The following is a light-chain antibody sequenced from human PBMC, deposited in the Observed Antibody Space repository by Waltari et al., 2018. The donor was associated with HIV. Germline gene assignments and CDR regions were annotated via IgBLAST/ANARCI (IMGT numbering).Light chain of an antibody. CDR2: GAA. J-gene: IGKJ2*02. CDR3: QHGT. V-gene: IGKV3-20*01. Sequence: EIVLTQSPGTLSSSPGERATLSCRASQSVSSSYLAWYQQKPGQAPRLLIYGAASRATGIPDRFSGSGSGTDFTLTISRLEPEDFAVYYCQHGTFGQGTKLEIK. CDR1: QSVSSSY.